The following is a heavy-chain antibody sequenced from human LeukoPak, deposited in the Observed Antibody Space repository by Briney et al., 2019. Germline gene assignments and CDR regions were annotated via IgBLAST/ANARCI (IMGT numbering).Heavy chain of an antibody. V-gene: IGHV3-23*01. CDR2: ISGSGGST. D-gene: IGHD6-19*01. J-gene: IGHJ4*02. Sequence: GGSLRLSCVGSGFNFRSYAMSWVRQAPGKGLEWVSAISGSGGSTYYADSVKGRFTISRDNSKNTLYLQMSSLRAEDTALYYCAKYNSDWYDDYWGQGTLVTVSS. CDR1: GFNFRSYA. CDR3: AKYNSDWYDDY.